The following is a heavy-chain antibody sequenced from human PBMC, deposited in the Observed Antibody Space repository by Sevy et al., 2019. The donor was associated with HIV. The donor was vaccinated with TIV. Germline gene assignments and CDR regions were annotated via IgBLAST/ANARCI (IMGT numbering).Heavy chain of an antibody. Sequence: SETLSLTCTVSGGSIISSTYYWDWLRQPPGKGLEWIGNIHHTGKTYYIPSLRSRVTMSLDTSKNQFSLNLNSVTAADTAVYYCARHPNSNEFEYWGRGTLVTVSS. CDR2: IHHTGKT. CDR3: ARHPNSNEFEY. V-gene: IGHV4-39*01. CDR1: GGSIISSTYY. D-gene: IGHD2-21*01. J-gene: IGHJ4*02.